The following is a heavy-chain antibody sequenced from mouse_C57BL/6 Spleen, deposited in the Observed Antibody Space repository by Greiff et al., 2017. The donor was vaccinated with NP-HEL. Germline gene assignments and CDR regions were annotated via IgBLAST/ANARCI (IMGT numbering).Heavy chain of an antibody. V-gene: IGHV3-6*01. CDR3: ASVITTVVATDWYFDV. CDR2: ISYDGSN. J-gene: IGHJ1*03. CDR1: GYSITSGYY. Sequence: EVQLQQSGPGLVKPSQSLSLTCSVTGYSITSGYYWNWIRQSPGNQLEWMGYISYDGSNNYNPSLKNRISITRDTSKNQFFLKLNSVTTEDTSTYYCASVITTVVATDWYFDVWGTGTTVTVSS. D-gene: IGHD1-1*01.